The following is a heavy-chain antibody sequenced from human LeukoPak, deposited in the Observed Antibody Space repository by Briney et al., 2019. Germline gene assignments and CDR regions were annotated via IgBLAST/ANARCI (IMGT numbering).Heavy chain of an antibody. CDR1: GFTFSSYS. V-gene: IGHV3-30-3*01. CDR2: VSYDGSSK. D-gene: IGHD3-22*01. CDR3: ARDPIVVLKTFYFDY. J-gene: IGHJ4*02. Sequence: HPGGSLRLSCAASGFTFSSYSMHWVRQAPGKGLEWVAVVSYDGSSKYYADSVKGRFTISRDNSKNTLYLQMNSLRDEDTAVYYCARDPIVVLKTFYFDYWGQGTLVTVSS.